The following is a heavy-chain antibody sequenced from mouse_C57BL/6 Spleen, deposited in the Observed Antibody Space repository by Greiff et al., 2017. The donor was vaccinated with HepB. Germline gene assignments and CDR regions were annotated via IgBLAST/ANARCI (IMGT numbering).Heavy chain of an antibody. V-gene: IGHV5-4*01. CDR2: ISDGGSYT. Sequence: EVKLVESGGGLVKPGGSLKLSCAASGLTFSSYAMSWVRQTPEKRLEWVATISDGGSYTYYPDNVKGRFTISRDNAKNNLYLQMSHLKSEDTAMYYCARELFAYWGQGTLVTVSA. J-gene: IGHJ3*01. CDR3: ARELFAY. CDR1: GLTFSSYA.